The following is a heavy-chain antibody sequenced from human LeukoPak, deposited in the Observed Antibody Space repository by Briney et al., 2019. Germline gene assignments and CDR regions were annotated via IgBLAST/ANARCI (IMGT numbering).Heavy chain of an antibody. J-gene: IGHJ4*02. CDR2: IKPDGSDN. V-gene: IGHV3-7*04. Sequence: GGSLILSCAASGVTFSTYGMGWVSQAPGRGLEWVANIKPDGSDNYYVDSVKGRFTISRDNAKNSLYLQMNSLRAEDSAVYYCARGFLDYWGQGTLVTVSP. CDR3: ARGFLDY. CDR1: GVTFSTYG. D-gene: IGHD3-3*01.